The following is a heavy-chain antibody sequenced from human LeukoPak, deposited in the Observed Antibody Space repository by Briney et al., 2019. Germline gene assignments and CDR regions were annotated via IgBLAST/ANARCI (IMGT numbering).Heavy chain of an antibody. V-gene: IGHV1-24*01. J-gene: IGHJ6*02. CDR1: GYTLTELS. CDR3: ATLGMRGYYYYGMDV. CDR2: FDPEDGET. Sequence: ASVKVSCKVSGYTLTELSMHWVRQAPGKGLEWMGGFDPEDGETIYAQKFQGRVTMTEDTSTDTAYMELSSLRSEDAAVYYCATLGMRGYYYYGMDVWGQGTTVTVSS.